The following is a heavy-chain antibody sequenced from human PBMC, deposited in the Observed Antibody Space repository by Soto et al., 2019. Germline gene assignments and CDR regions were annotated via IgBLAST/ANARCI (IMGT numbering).Heavy chain of an antibody. D-gene: IGHD3-22*01. CDR3: VGVNEGVYHDSSGYYDF. J-gene: IGHJ4*02. V-gene: IGHV1-18*03. Sequence: ASVKVSCKASGYRFSSYGICWVRQAPGQGLQWMGWISTYSGNTNFAQDFRDRLTMTTDTSTNTAYMELRSLRSDDMAVYYCVGVNEGVYHDSSGYYDFWGQGTLVTVSS. CDR1: GYRFSSYG. CDR2: ISTYSGNT.